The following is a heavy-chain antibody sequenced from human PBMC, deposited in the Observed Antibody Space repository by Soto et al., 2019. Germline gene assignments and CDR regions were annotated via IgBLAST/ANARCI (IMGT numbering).Heavy chain of an antibody. Sequence: WGSLRLSCEASGFSFSNDWMHWVRQAPGKGLVWVSSLSSVGNTADYADSVKGRFTISRDNAKNTLYLQMNSLGAEDTAIYYCVRGKYSGSYFFDYWGQGTLVTVYS. CDR3: VRGKYSGSYFFDY. J-gene: IGHJ4*02. V-gene: IGHV3-74*01. CDR2: LSSVGNTA. D-gene: IGHD1-26*01. CDR1: GFSFSNDW.